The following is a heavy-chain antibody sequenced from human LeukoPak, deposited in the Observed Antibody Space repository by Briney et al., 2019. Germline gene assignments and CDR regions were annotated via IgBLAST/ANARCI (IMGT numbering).Heavy chain of an antibody. D-gene: IGHD2-8*01. V-gene: IGHV3-20*04. CDR1: GFTFEDYG. Sequence: GGSLRLPCAASGFTFEDYGMNWVRQAPGKGLEWVSGINWNGGSKRYADSAKGRFTISRDNAENSLYLQMNSLRAEDTALYFCARDLGVYALDHWGQGTLVTVSS. CDR2: INWNGGSK. CDR3: ARDLGVYALDH. J-gene: IGHJ4*02.